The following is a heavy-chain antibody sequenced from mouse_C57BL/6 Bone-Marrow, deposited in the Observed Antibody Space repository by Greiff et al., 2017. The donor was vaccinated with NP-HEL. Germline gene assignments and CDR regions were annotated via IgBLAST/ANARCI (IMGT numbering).Heavy chain of an antibody. CDR2: INPGSGGT. Sequence: VQLQQSGAELVRPGTSVKVSCKASGYAFTNYLIEWVKQRPGQGLEWIGVINPGSGGTNYNEKFKGKATLTADKSSSTAYMQLSSLTSEDSAVYFCARGPGREHYCDYGGQGTTLTVSS. CDR3: ARGPGREHYCDY. D-gene: IGHD3-3*01. CDR1: GYAFTNYL. V-gene: IGHV1-54*01. J-gene: IGHJ2*01.